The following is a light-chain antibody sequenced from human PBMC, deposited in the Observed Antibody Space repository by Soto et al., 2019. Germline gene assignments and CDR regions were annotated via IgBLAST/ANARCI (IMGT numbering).Light chain of an antibody. CDR3: QQYYSNPQT. CDR2: WAS. CDR1: QSVLYSSNNKNY. V-gene: IGKV4-1*01. Sequence: DIVMTQSPDSLAVSLGERATINCKSSQSVLYSSNNKNYLGWYQQKPGQHPKLLIYWASTRESGVPDRFSGSGSGTDFPLTISSLQAEDVEVYYCQQYYSNPQTFGQGTKVEIK. J-gene: IGKJ1*01.